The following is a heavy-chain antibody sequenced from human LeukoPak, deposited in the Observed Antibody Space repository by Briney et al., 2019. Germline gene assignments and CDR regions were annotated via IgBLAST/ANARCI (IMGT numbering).Heavy chain of an antibody. CDR3: ARDHRNDY. CDR1: GFTFSSYA. V-gene: IGHV3-30-3*01. Sequence: PGRSLRLSCAASGFTFSSYAMHWVRQAPGKGLEWVAVISYGGSNKYYADSVKGRFTISRDNSKNTLYLQMNSLRAEDTAVYYCARDHRNDYWGQGTLVTVSS. CDR2: ISYGGSNK. J-gene: IGHJ4*02.